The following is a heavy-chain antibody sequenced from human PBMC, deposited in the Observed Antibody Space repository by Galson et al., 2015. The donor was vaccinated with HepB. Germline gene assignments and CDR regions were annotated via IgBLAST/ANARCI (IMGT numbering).Heavy chain of an antibody. J-gene: IGHJ2*01. V-gene: IGHV1-46*01. CDR1: GYTFTSYY. CDR3: ARLVNWRIRGYWYFDL. Sequence: SVKVSCKASGYTFTSYYMHWVRQAPGQGLEWMGIINPSGGSTSYAQKFQGRVTMTRDTSTSTVYMELSSVTAADTAVYYCARLVNWRIRGYWYFDLWGRGTLVTVSS. D-gene: IGHD1-1*01. CDR2: INPSGGST.